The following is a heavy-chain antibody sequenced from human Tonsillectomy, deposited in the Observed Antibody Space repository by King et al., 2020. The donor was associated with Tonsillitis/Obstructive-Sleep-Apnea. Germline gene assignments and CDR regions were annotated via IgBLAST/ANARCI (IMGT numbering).Heavy chain of an antibody. V-gene: IGHV5-51*01. D-gene: IGHD3-22*01. J-gene: IGHJ3*01. Sequence: QLVQSGAEVKKPGESLKISCKGSGYSFTAYWIGWVRQMPGKGLEWMGIIYPGDSDTRYSPSFQGQVIISADKSISTAYLQWSSLKASDTAMYYCARQNDDSSSYYIDALDVWGQGTMVTVSS. CDR1: GYSFTAYW. CDR3: ARQNDDSSSYYIDALDV. CDR2: IYPGDSDT.